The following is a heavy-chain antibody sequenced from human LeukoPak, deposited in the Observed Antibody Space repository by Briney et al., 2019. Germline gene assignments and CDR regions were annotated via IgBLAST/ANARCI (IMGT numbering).Heavy chain of an antibody. CDR3: ARDRGDGYNSGYFEY. V-gene: IGHV4-30-4*01. J-gene: IGHJ4*02. D-gene: IGHD5-24*01. Sequence: PSETLSLTCTVSGGSISSGDYYWSWIRQPPGKGLEWIGYIYYIGNTFYNPSLKSRVTISVDTSKNQFSLKLSSVTAADTAVYYCARDRGDGYNSGYFEYWGQGTLVTVSS. CDR2: IYYIGNT. CDR1: GGSISSGDYY.